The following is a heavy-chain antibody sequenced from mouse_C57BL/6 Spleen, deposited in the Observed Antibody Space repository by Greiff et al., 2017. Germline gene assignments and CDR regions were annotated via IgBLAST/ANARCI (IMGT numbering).Heavy chain of an antibody. V-gene: IGHV1-53*01. D-gene: IGHD2-2*01. CDR2: INPSNGGT. J-gene: IGHJ4*01. CDR3: ARGGTMVTTWAMDY. CDR1: GYTFTSYW. Sequence: QVQLQQPGTELVKPGASVKLSCKASGYTFTSYWLHWVKQRPGQGLEWIGNINPSNGGTNYNEKFKSKATLTVAKYSSTAYMQLRSLTSEDSAVYYCARGGTMVTTWAMDYWGQGTSVTVSS.